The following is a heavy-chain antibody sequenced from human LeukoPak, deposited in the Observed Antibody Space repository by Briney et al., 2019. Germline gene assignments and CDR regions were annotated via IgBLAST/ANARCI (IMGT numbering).Heavy chain of an antibody. D-gene: IGHD2-15*01. CDR2: IGGSSGTT. V-gene: IGHV3-23*01. CDR3: AKAVVGGTVGDY. Sequence: GGSLRLSCAASGFTLSSYAMSWVRQAPGEGLEWVSAIGGSSGTTYYADSVKGRFIISRENPKNTLYLQMNSLRPDDTAVYYCAKAVVGGTVGDYWGQGTLVTVSS. CDR1: GFTLSSYA. J-gene: IGHJ4*02.